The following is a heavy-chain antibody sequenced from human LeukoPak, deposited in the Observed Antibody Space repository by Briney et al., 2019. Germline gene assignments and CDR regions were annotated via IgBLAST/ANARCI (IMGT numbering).Heavy chain of an antibody. CDR2: ISSSSSFI. CDR1: GFTFSTYG. D-gene: IGHD1-26*01. V-gene: IGHV3-21*04. J-gene: IGHJ3*02. CDR3: AKDSGIVGAKDAFDI. Sequence: GGSLRLSCAASGFTFSTYGMNWVRQAPGKGLEWVSSISSSSSFIYYADSVKGRFTISRDNAKNSLYLQMNSLRAEDTALYYCAKDSGIVGAKDAFDIWGQGTMVTVSS.